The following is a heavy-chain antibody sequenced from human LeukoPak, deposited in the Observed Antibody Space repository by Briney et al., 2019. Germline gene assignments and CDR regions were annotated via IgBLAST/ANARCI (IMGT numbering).Heavy chain of an antibody. J-gene: IGHJ1*01. CDR1: GFSLTTSGVG. CDR3: PHTARGSSGYSAQH. D-gene: IGHD3-22*01. CDR2: IYWNDDK. V-gene: IGHV2-5*01. Sequence: SGPTLVKPTQTLTLTCTFSGFSLTTSGVGVAWIRQPPGQALEWLALIYWNDDKRYSPSLKSRLTITKDTSKNQVVLTMTNMDPVDTARYYCPHTARGSSGYSAQHWGQGTLVTVSS.